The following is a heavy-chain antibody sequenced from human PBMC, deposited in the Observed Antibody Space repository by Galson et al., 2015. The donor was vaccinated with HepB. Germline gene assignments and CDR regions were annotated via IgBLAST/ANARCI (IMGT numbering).Heavy chain of an antibody. CDR2: IIPIFGTS. J-gene: IGHJ4*02. Sequence: SVKVSCKASGGTFRNYAITWVRQAPGQGLEWMGDIIPIFGTSSYAQKFQGRVTITADESTSTAYMEPSSLTFEDTAVYYCAREAWEDYIWGSYDSPLYYFDYWGQGTLVTISS. CDR1: GGTFRNYA. CDR3: AREAWEDYIWGSYDSPLYYFDY. D-gene: IGHD3-16*01. V-gene: IGHV1-69*13.